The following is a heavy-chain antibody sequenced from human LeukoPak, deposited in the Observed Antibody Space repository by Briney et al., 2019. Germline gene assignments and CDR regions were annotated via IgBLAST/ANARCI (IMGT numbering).Heavy chain of an antibody. CDR1: GGSISSSSYY. Sequence: KPSETLSLTCTVSGGSISSSSYYWGWIRQPPGKGLEWIGSIYYSGSTYYNPSLKSRVTISVDTSKNQFSLKLSSVTAADTAVYYCASPATGGYGDYSLDYWGQGTLVTVSS. J-gene: IGHJ4*02. CDR3: ASPATGGYGDYSLDY. V-gene: IGHV4-39*01. CDR2: IYYSGST. D-gene: IGHD4-17*01.